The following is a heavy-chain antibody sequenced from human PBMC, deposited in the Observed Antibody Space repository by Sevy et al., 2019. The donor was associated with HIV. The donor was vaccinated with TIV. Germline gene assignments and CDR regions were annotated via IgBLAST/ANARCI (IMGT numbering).Heavy chain of an antibody. D-gene: IGHD2-21*02. J-gene: IGHJ5*02. CDR1: GGSFSGYY. Sequence: SETLSLTCAVYGGSFSGYYWSWIRQPPGKGLEWIGEINISGSTNYNPSLKSRVTISVDTSKNQFSLKLSSVTAADTAVYYCARASGGGNSLWFDPWGQGTLVTVSS. CDR2: INISGST. V-gene: IGHV4-34*01. CDR3: ARASGGGNSLWFDP.